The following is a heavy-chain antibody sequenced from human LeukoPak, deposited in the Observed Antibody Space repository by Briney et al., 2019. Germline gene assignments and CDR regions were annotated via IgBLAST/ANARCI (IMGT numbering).Heavy chain of an antibody. D-gene: IGHD3-3*01. CDR3: ARDDFWSGYRPLYYYGMDV. J-gene: IGHJ6*02. Sequence: ASVKVSCKASGYTFTSYGIGWVRQAPGQGLEWMGWISAYNGNTNYAQKLQGRVTMTTDTSTSTAYMELRSLRSDDTAVYYCARDDFWSGYRPLYYYGMDVWGQGTTVTVSS. V-gene: IGHV1-18*01. CDR1: GYTFTSYG. CDR2: ISAYNGNT.